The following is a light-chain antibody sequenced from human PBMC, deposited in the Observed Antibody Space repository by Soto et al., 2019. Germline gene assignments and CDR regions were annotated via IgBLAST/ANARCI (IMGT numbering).Light chain of an antibody. V-gene: IGKV1-39*01. CDR3: QQGYSTQWT. CDR1: QDIRSY. J-gene: IGKJ1*01. Sequence: DIQMTQSPSSLSASVGDRVSITCRASQDIRSYLNWYQQKPGKAPELLIYATSNLQSGAPPRFSVSGSGTDFTLNISSLQPEDFATYCCQQGYSTQWTSGQGTKVEIK. CDR2: ATS.